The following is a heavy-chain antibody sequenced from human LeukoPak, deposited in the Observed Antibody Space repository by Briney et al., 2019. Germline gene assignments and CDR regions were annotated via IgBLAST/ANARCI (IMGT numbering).Heavy chain of an antibody. J-gene: IGHJ4*02. D-gene: IGHD6-13*01. Sequence: GGSLRLSCAASGFTVSRNYMGWVRQAPGKGLEWVSAIHSGGNTYYADSVKGRFTISRDKSRNTMDLLMNSLRAEDTAVYYCATCDNSSWNGIDYWGQGTMVTVSS. CDR1: GFTVSRNY. CDR3: ATCDNSSWNGIDY. CDR2: IHSGGNT. V-gene: IGHV3-53*01.